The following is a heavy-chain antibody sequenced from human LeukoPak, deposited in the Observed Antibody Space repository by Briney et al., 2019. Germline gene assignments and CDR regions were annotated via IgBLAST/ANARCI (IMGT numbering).Heavy chain of an antibody. CDR2: IGSSGSTI. CDR3: ASVARVYSGGWSYYFDY. Sequence: GGSLRLSCAASEVTFSSYEMNWVRQAPGKGLEWVSYIGSSGSTIYYADSVKGRFTISRDNAKNSLYLQMNSLRAEDTAVYYCASVARVYSGGWSYYFDYWGEGTLVTVSS. V-gene: IGHV3-48*03. CDR1: EVTFSSYE. D-gene: IGHD6-19*01. J-gene: IGHJ4*02.